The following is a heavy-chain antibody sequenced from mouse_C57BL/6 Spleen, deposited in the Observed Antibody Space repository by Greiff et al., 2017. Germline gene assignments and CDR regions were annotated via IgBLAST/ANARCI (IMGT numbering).Heavy chain of an antibody. V-gene: IGHV1-52*01. CDR3: GRRGAAQGYAMGG. D-gene: IGHD3-2*02. CDR2: IDTSDSET. J-gene: IGHJ4*01. CDR1: GYTFTSYW. Sequence: QVQLQQPGAELVRPGSSVKLSCKASGYTFTSYWMPWVKQTPIQGLDWIGNIDTSDSETHYNQNLKDKATLTVDKSSSTAYMHLSSLTSEDSAVYCCGRRGAAQGYAMGGWGQGTSVTVSA.